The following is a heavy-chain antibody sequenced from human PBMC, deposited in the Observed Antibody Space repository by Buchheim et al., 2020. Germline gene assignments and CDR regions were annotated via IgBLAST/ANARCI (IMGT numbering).Heavy chain of an antibody. V-gene: IGHV1-46*01. J-gene: IGHJ4*02. Sequence: QVQLVQSGSEVKRPGASVKVSCKASGYTFTNYYIHWVRQAPGQGLEWLGLFNPSGGSTTYAQKLQGRVTMTKDTSTSTVYMDLSSLRFEDTAVYYCARAADYGSRGGFDYWGQGTL. CDR2: FNPSGGST. D-gene: IGHD4-17*01. CDR3: ARAADYGSRGGFDY. CDR1: GYTFTNYY.